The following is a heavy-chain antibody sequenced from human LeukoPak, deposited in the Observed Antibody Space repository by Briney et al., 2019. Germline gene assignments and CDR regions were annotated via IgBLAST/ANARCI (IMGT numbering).Heavy chain of an antibody. CDR1: GYSLSGLS. CDR3: ATTEPIMGVTNPNSPFDY. D-gene: IGHD1-26*01. Sequence: GASVKVSCKVSGYSLSGLSMHWVRQAPGKGLEWMGGFDPEDGETVYAQEYQGRVTMTEDTSTDTAYMDLTSLGSEDTAVYYCATTEPIMGVTNPNSPFDYWGQGTLVAVSS. J-gene: IGHJ4*02. V-gene: IGHV1-24*01. CDR2: FDPEDGET.